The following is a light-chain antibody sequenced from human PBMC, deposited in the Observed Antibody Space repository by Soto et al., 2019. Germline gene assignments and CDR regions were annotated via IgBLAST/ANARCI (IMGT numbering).Light chain of an antibody. CDR3: SSYTSSSPLSV. Sequence: QSALTQPASVSGSPGQSITISCTGTSSDVGGYNYVSWYQQHPGQAPKLMIYDVSNRPSGVSNRFSGSKSGNTASLTISGLQAEYEADYYCSSYTSSSPLSVFGPGTTLTVL. J-gene: IGLJ1*01. CDR2: DVS. V-gene: IGLV2-14*01. CDR1: SSDVGGYNY.